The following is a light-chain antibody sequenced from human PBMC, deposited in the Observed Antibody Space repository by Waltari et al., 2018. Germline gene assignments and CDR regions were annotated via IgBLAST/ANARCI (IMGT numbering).Light chain of an antibody. CDR3: QQRSNWPRT. CDR2: SAS. V-gene: IGKV3-11*01. J-gene: IGKJ1*01. Sequence: EIVLTQSPDTLSLSPGERATLSCRASQSVTNSLAGYQQKPGQAPRLLIYSASNRATGVPARFSGSGSGTDFTLTISSLEPEDFAVYYCQQRSNWPRTFGQRTKVEIK. CDR1: QSVTNS.